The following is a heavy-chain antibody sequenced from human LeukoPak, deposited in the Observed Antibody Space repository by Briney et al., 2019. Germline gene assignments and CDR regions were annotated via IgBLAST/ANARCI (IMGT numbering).Heavy chain of an antibody. D-gene: IGHD6-13*01. CDR2: IQGDGSNT. CDR1: GFTFSNYL. V-gene: IGHV3-74*01. Sequence: GGSLRLSCAASGFTFSNYLMHWVRQAPGKGLVWVSRIQGDGSNTNYADSVKGRFSISRDNAKNTVYLQMNSLRAEDTGIYYCARGTSAGGPISPFDFWGQGTVVTVSS. J-gene: IGHJ4*02. CDR3: ARGTSAGGPISPFDF.